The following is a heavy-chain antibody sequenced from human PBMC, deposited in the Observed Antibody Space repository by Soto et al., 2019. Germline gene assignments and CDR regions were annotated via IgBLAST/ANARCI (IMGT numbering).Heavy chain of an antibody. V-gene: IGHV3-15*01. Sequence: GGSLRLSCAASGFTFSNAWMSWVRQAPGKGLEWVGRIKSKTDGGTTDYAAPVKGRFTISRDDSKNTLYLQMNSLKTEDTAVYYCTKDHPGIYYFDYWGQGTLVTVSS. CDR1: GFTFSNAW. CDR2: IKSKTDGGTT. D-gene: IGHD3-3*01. J-gene: IGHJ4*02. CDR3: TKDHPGIYYFDY.